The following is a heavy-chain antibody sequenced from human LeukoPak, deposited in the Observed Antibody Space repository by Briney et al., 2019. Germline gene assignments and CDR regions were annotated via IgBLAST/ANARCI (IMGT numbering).Heavy chain of an antibody. V-gene: IGHV4-59*08. CDR1: GGSISSYY. Sequence: SETLSLTCTVSGGSISSYYWSWIRQRPGKGLEWIGYIYYSGSTNYNPSLKSRVTISVDTSKNQFSLKLSSVTAADTAVYYCARRRRTYYYDSSGPYYYYGMDVWGQGTTVTVSS. D-gene: IGHD3-22*01. CDR3: ARRRRTYYYDSSGPYYYYGMDV. J-gene: IGHJ6*02. CDR2: IYYSGST.